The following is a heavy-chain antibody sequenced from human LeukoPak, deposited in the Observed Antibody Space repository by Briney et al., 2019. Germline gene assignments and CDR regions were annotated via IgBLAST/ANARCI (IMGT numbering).Heavy chain of an antibody. J-gene: IGHJ4*02. CDR1: GYTFTCYG. CDR2: ISAYNGNT. CDR3: ARRGGNAAMALEGVDY. D-gene: IGHD5-18*01. V-gene: IGHV1-18*01. Sequence: ASVKVSCKASGYTFTCYGISWVRQAPGQGLEWMGWISAYNGNTNYAQKLQGRVTMTTDTSTSTAYMELRSLRSDDTAVYYCARRGGNAAMALEGVDYWGQGTLVTVSS.